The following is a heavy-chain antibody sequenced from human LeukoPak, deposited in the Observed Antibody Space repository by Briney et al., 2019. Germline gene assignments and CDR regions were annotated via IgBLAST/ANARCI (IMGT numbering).Heavy chain of an antibody. J-gene: IGHJ4*02. CDR3: ARRGNYDYVWGSYHIPPDY. CDR2: IYYSGST. CDR1: GGSISSSSYY. D-gene: IGHD3-16*02. Sequence: SETLSLXCTVSGGSISSSSYYWGWIRQPPGKGLEWIGSIYYSGSTYYNPSLKSRVTISVDTSKNQFSLKLSSVTAADTAVYYCARRGNYDYVWGSYHIPPDYWGQGALVTVSS. V-gene: IGHV4-39*01.